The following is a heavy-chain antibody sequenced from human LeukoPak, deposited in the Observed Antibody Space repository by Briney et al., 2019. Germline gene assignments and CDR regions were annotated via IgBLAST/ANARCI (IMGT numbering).Heavy chain of an antibody. D-gene: IGHD6-19*01. CDR2: INPNSGGT. CDR3: ARVAGTSRSLGI. Sequence: GSSVKVSCKASGYTFTGYYMHWVRQAPGQGLEWMGWINPNSGGTNYAQKFQGRVTMTRDTSISTAYMELSRLRSDDTAVYYCARVAGTSRSLGIWGQGTMVTVSS. J-gene: IGHJ3*02. CDR1: GYTFTGYY. V-gene: IGHV1-2*02.